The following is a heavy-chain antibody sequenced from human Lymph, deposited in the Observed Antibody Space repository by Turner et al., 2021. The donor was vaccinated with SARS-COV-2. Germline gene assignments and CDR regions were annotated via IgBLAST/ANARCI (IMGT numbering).Heavy chain of an antibody. V-gene: IGHV4-59*01. Sequence: QVQLQESGPRLVKPLETLSLTCTVSGGSMNSNYWNWSRQPQGKRLEWIGYIYYRGSTNYNPSLESRVTMSVDTSRNQFSLNLTSVTAADTAIFYGARETVNNCVDPWGQGTLVTVSS. CDR3: ARETVNNCVDP. CDR2: IYYRGST. CDR1: GGSMNSNY. J-gene: IGHJ5*02. D-gene: IGHD2-21*02.